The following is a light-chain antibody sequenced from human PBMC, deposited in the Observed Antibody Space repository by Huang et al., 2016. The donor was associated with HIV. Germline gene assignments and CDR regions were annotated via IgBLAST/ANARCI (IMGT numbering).Light chain of an antibody. CDR1: QSVLKN. CDR2: GSS. V-gene: IGKV3-15*01. CDR3: QKYNTSPRT. Sequence: ENLMTQSPSTLSVSPGESATLSCRASQSVLKNLAWYQQKPGQAPKLLIYGSSTRAAGIPARFSGSGSGTDFTLTISSLQSEDFAVYYCQKYNTSPRTFGQGTKVEV. J-gene: IGKJ1*01.